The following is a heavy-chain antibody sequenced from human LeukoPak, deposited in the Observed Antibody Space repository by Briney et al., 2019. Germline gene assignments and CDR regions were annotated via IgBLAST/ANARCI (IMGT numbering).Heavy chain of an antibody. V-gene: IGHV3-48*04. J-gene: IGHJ6*02. CDR1: GFTFSNYW. CDR2: ISSSGSTI. Sequence: PGGSLRLSCAASGFTFSNYWMAWVRQAPGKGPEWVPYISSSGSTIYYADSVKGRFTISRDNAKNTLYLQMSGLRVEDTAVYHCASDSPYYGMDVWGQGTTVTVSS. CDR3: ASDSPYYGMDV.